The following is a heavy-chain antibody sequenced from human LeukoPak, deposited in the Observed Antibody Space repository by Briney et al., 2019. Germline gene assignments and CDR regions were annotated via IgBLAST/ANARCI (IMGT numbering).Heavy chain of an antibody. CDR1: GIPFSSFG. V-gene: IGHV3-33*01. J-gene: IGHJ5*02. Sequence: PGGSLRLSCAAPGIPFSSFGMHWLRQAPGKGLEWVAFIWYNGRNKYYADSVKGRFTISRDNSKNTLYLQMNSLTAEDTSVYYCARDGTVTAGPFDPWGGGTLVTVSS. CDR2: IWYNGRNK. D-gene: IGHD4-17*01. CDR3: ARDGTVTAGPFDP.